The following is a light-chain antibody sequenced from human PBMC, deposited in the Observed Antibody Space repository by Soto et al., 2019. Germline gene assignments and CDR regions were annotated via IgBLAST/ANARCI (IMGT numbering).Light chain of an antibody. CDR1: SGDVGGYNF. CDR2: DVS. J-gene: IGLJ3*02. V-gene: IGLV2-11*01. Sequence: QAVVTQPRSVSGSPGQSVTISCTGTSGDVGGYNFVSWYQQHPGKAPTLMIFDVSQRPSGVPDRFSGSKSGNTASLTISGLQADDEAGYYCYSYGGSYTWVFGGGTKVTVL. CDR3: YSYGGSYTWV.